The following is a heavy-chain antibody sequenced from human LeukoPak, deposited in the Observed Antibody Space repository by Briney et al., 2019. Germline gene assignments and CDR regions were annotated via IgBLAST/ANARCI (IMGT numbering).Heavy chain of an antibody. CDR3: AKGTTTYGSGSYYPY. Sequence: GGSLRLFCAASGFTFSSFGMRWVSQAPGKGLECVSALSGSGCSTYYADFVKGRLTISRDNSKNTLYLQMNSLRAEDTAVYYCAKGTTTYGSGSYYPYWGQGTLVTVSS. V-gene: IGHV3-23*01. CDR2: LSGSGCST. D-gene: IGHD3-10*01. J-gene: IGHJ4*02. CDR1: GFTFSSFG.